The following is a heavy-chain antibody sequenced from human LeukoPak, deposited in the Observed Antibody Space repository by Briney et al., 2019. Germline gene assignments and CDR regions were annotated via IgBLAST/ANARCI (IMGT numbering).Heavy chain of an antibody. Sequence: GASVKVSCKASGYTFTSYGISWVRQAPGQGLEWMGWMNPNSGNTGYAQKFQGRVTMTRNTSISTAYMELSSLRSEDTAAYYCARAGSGWYEANLDYWGQGTLVTVSS. J-gene: IGHJ4*02. CDR1: GYTFTSYG. CDR3: ARAGSGWYEANLDY. V-gene: IGHV1-8*02. CDR2: MNPNSGNT. D-gene: IGHD6-19*01.